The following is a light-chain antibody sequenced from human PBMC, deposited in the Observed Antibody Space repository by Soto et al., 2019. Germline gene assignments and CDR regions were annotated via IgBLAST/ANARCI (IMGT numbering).Light chain of an antibody. CDR3: QQYNSYPLT. V-gene: IGKV1-5*03. J-gene: IGKJ4*01. CDR2: KAS. CDR1: QSISNW. Sequence: DIQMTQSPSTLSASVGDRVTITCRASQSISNWLAWYQQKPGEAPKLLIYKASSLESGVPSRFSGSGSGTELTLTISLLQPDDFATYYCQQYNSYPLTFGGGTKVEIK.